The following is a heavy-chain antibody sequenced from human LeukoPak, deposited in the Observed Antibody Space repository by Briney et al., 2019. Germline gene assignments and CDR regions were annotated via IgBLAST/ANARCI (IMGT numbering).Heavy chain of an antibody. V-gene: IGHV4-59*01. CDR3: AREQAAAGYLDAFDI. CDR1: GDSIRSDY. Sequence: SETLSLTCTVSGDSIRSDYWSWIRQPPGKGLEWIGYIYYSGSTNYNPSLKSRVTISVGTSKNQFSLKLSSVTAADTAVYYCAREQAAAGYLDAFDIWGQGTMVTVSS. D-gene: IGHD6-13*01. J-gene: IGHJ3*02. CDR2: IYYSGST.